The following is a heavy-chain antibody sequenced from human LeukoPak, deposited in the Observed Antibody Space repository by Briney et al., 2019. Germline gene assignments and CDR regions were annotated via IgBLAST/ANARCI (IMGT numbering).Heavy chain of an antibody. CDR2: ISGYNGAT. Sequence: GSMTVSCKASGYTFTSYGITWVRQAPGQGLEWMGWISGYNGATDYAQNLQGRVTMTTDTSTRTAYMELRSLISDDTAVYYCARDVGASAWDRLAYYWGQGTLVTVCS. CDR3: ARDVGASAWDRLAYY. D-gene: IGHD6-19*01. CDR1: GYTFTSYG. V-gene: IGHV1-18*01. J-gene: IGHJ4*02.